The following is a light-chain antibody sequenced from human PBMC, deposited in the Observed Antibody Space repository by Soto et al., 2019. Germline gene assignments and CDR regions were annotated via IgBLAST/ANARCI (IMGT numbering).Light chain of an antibody. V-gene: IGLV1-40*01. J-gene: IGLJ3*02. CDR3: HSYDSSLSGSV. CDR1: SSNIGAGYD. CDR2: RNN. Sequence: QSVLTQPPSVSGAPGQRVTISCTGSSSNIGAGYDVHWYQQLPGTAPKLLIYRNNNRPSGVPDRFSGSKSGTSASLAITGLQAEDEADYYCHSYDSSLSGSVFGGGTKATVL.